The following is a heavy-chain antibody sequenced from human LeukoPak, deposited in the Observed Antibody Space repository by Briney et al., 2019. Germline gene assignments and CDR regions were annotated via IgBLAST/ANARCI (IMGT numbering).Heavy chain of an antibody. CDR2: ISGSGKT. V-gene: IGHV3-23*01. CDR1: GFIFSTYA. CDR3: AKERDAKGYFDY. J-gene: IGHJ4*02. Sequence: GGSLRLSCAASGFIFSTYAMSWVRQAPGRGLEWVSAISGSGKTYYPDSVKGRFTISRDNSKNTLFLQMNGLRAEDTAVYYCAKERDAKGYFDYWGQGTLVTVSS.